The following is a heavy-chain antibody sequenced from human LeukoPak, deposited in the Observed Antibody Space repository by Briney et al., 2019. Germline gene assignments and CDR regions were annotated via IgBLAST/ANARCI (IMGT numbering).Heavy chain of an antibody. CDR3: AKGGGSTWLFDY. J-gene: IGHJ4*02. D-gene: IGHD6-13*01. Sequence: PGGSLRLPCAASGFTFSNYAMSWVRQAPGKGLEWVSGIGGSGDRTYNADSVKGRFTISRDNSKNTLYLQMNSMRAEDTAVYYCAKGGGSTWLFDYWGQGTLVTVSS. CDR2: IGGSGDRT. V-gene: IGHV3-23*01. CDR1: GFTFSNYA.